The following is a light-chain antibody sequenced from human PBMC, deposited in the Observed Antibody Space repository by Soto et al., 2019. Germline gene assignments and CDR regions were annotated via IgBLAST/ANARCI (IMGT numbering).Light chain of an antibody. V-gene: IGLV1-47*01. J-gene: IGLJ1*01. CDR3: AAWDDSRPYV. CDR2: RNN. Sequence: QSVLTQPPSASGTPGQRVTISCSGSSSNIGSNYVYWYQQFPGTAPKLLIYRNNQRPSGVPDRFSGSKSGTSASLAISGLRSEDEADYYCAAWDDSRPYVFGTGTKVTVL. CDR1: SSNIGSNY.